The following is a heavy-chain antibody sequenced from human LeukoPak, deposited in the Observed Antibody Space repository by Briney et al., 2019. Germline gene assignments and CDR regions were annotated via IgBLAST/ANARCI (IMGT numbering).Heavy chain of an antibody. V-gene: IGHV3-23*01. Sequence: PGGSLRLPCAASGFTFSSYAMSWVRQAPGKGLEWVSAISGSGGSTYYADSVKGRFTISRDNSKNTLYLQMNSLRAEDTAVYYCAKGEYSGYEGNYFDYWGQGTLVTVSS. CDR2: ISGSGGST. CDR3: AKGEYSGYEGNYFDY. J-gene: IGHJ4*02. D-gene: IGHD5-12*01. CDR1: GFTFSSYA.